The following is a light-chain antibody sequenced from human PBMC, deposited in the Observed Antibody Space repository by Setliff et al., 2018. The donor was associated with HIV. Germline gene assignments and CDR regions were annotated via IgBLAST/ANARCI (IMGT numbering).Light chain of an antibody. CDR3: GTWDSSLSAGPWV. CDR1: SSNIGNNY. Sequence: QSVLTQPPSVSAAPGQKVTISCSGSSSNIGNNYVSWYQQLPGTAPKLLIYDNNKRPSGIPDRFSGSKSGTSATLGITGLQTGDEADYYCGTWDSSLSAGPWVFGGGNKVTVL. CDR2: DNN. J-gene: IGLJ3*02. V-gene: IGLV1-51*01.